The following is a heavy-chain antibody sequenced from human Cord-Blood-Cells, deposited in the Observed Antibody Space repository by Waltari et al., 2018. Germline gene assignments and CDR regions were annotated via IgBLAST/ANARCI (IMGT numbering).Heavy chain of an antibody. CDR2: ISSSSSYI. CDR1: GYTFRSYR. Sequence: EVPLVESGGGLVKPEGSMRRSGGASGYTFRSYRMHWVRQAPGKGLEWVSSISSSSSYIYYADSVKGRFTISRDNAKNSLYLQMNSLRAEDTAVYYCARGGGSGSYWGQGTLVTVSS. J-gene: IGHJ4*02. D-gene: IGHD3-10*01. CDR3: ARGGGSGSY. V-gene: IGHV3-21*01.